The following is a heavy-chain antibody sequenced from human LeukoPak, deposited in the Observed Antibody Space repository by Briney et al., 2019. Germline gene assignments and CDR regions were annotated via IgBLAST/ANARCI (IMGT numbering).Heavy chain of an antibody. CDR3: ARGCSGGSCYSDDAFDI. V-gene: IGHV4-4*02. Sequence: PSETLSFTCAVSGGSISSSNWWSWVRQPPGKGLEWIGEIYHSGSTNYNPSLKSRVTISVDKSKNQFSLKLSSVTAADTAVYYCARGCSGGSCYSDDAFDIWGQGTMVTVSS. CDR2: IYHSGST. D-gene: IGHD2-15*01. CDR1: GGSISSSNW. J-gene: IGHJ3*02.